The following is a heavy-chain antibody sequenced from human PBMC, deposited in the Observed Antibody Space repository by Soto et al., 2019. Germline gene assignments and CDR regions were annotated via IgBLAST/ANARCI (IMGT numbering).Heavy chain of an antibody. Sequence: EVQLVESGGGLVKPGGSLRLSCAASGFTFSSYSMNWVRQAPGKGLEWVSSISSSSSYIYYADSVKGRFTISRDNAKNSLYLQMNSLRAEDTAVYYCARVIEDIALVPAASGMDVWGQGTTVTVSS. CDR3: ARVIEDIALVPAASGMDV. CDR1: GFTFSSYS. J-gene: IGHJ6*02. CDR2: ISSSSSYI. D-gene: IGHD2-2*01. V-gene: IGHV3-21*01.